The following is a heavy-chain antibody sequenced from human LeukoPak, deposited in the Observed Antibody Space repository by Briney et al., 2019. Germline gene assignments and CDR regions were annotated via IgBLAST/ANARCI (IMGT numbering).Heavy chain of an antibody. D-gene: IGHD3-3*01. V-gene: IGHV4-61*05. J-gene: IGHJ3*02. CDR2: IYYSGST. CDR1: GGSISSSSYY. Sequence: SETLSLTCTVSGGSISSSSYYWGWTPQPPGKGLEWIGYIYYSGSTNYNPSLKSRVTISVDTSKNQFSLKLSSVTAADTAVYYCARFITIFGVTADAFDIWGQGTMVTVS. CDR3: ARFITIFGVTADAFDI.